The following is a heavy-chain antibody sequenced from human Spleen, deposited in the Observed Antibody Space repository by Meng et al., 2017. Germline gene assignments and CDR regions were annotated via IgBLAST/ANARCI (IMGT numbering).Heavy chain of an antibody. V-gene: IGHV3-72*01. CDR2: IRNKAASYTT. CDR3: SDFGAAALAP. D-gene: IGHD6-13*01. CDR1: GFRFSDHY. Sequence: EHLVESGGGLVQPGGSLRLSCGASGFRFSDHYMDWVRQAPGKGLEWVGQIRNKAASYTTEYAASVKGRFTISRDDSKNTVYLQMNNLKSDDTAVYYCSDFGAAALAPWGQGTLVTVSS. J-gene: IGHJ5*02.